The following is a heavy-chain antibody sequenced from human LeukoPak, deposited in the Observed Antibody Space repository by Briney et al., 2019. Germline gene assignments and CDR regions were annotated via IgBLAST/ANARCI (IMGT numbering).Heavy chain of an antibody. V-gene: IGHV1-8*01. CDR2: TNPNSGNT. Sequence: GASVKVSCKASGYTFTSYDINWVQQATGQGLEWMGWTNPNSGNTGYAQKFQGRVTMTRNTSISTAYMELSSLRSEDTAVYYCARGLLRQDFDCWGQGTLVTVSS. J-gene: IGHJ4*02. CDR3: ARGLLRQDFDC. D-gene: IGHD6-25*01. CDR1: GYTFTSYD.